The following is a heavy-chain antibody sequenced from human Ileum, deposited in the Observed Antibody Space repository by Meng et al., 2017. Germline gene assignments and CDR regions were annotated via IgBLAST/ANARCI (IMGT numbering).Heavy chain of an antibody. D-gene: IGHD4-23*01. Sequence: QVQLGQIGARGKKPGASVKVSCKASGYTFTSYDINWVRQASGQGLEWLGWMNPDSGNTGYAQKFQGRVTITRDTSRTTAYMELSSLRSEDTAVYYCARDYGGNSGWFDPWGQGTLVTVSS. CDR2: MNPDSGNT. V-gene: IGHV1-8*01. J-gene: IGHJ5*02. CDR1: GYTFTSYD. CDR3: ARDYGGNSGWFDP.